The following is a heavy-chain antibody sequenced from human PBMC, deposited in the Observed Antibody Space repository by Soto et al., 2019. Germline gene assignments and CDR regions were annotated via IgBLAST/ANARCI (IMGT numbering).Heavy chain of an antibody. CDR3: VATYGDYLDY. V-gene: IGHV5-51*01. CDR2: IYPDDSDS. CDR1: GYKFTTYW. J-gene: IGHJ4*02. Sequence: GESLKSSCKGSGYKFTTYWIGWVRQMPGKGLEWMAIIYPDDSDSRYSPSFQGQVTISADKSISTAYLQWSSLKASDTAIYYCVATYGDYLDYWGQGTLVTVSS. D-gene: IGHD4-17*01.